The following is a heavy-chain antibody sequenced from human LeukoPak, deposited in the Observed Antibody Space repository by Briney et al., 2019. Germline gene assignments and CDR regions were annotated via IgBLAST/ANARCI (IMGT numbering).Heavy chain of an antibody. Sequence: QPGGSLRLSCAASGFTFSNYGMHWVRQAPGKGLEWVVVISYDGSNKYYADSVKGRFAISRDNSKNTLYLQMNSLRAEDTAVYYCANGYYYGSGSYYKEAFDIWGQGTMVTVSS. CDR2: ISYDGSNK. V-gene: IGHV3-30*18. CDR1: GFTFSNYG. D-gene: IGHD3-10*01. J-gene: IGHJ3*02. CDR3: ANGYYYGSGSYYKEAFDI.